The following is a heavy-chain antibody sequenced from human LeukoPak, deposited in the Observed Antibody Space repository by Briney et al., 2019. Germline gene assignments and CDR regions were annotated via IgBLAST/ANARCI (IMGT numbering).Heavy chain of an antibody. V-gene: IGHV3-23*01. CDR3: AKEPMTTVTFFDY. CDR1: GFTFSSYA. CDR2: ISGSGIST. D-gene: IGHD4-17*01. Sequence: GGSLRLSCGASGFTFSSYAMSWVRQAPGKGLEWVSGISGSGISTYYADSVKGRLTISRDNSKNTLYLQMNSLRAEDTAVYYCAKEPMTTVTFFDYWGQGTLVTVSS. J-gene: IGHJ4*02.